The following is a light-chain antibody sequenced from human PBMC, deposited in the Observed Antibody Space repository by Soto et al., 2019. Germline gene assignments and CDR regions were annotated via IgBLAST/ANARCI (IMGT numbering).Light chain of an antibody. Sequence: DIQMTQSPSSLSASVGDRVTITCRASQRISTYLNWYQQKPGKPPKLLIYAASSLQSGFPSRLSGSGSGTHFTLTISSLQPDDFATYYCQQSYSTPWTFGQGTKVDIK. CDR2: AAS. CDR1: QRISTY. J-gene: IGKJ1*01. V-gene: IGKV1-39*01. CDR3: QQSYSTPWT.